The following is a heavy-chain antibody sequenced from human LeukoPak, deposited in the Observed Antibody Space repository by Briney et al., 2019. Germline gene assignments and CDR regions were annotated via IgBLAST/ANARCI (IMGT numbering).Heavy chain of an antibody. CDR2: INYSGRT. D-gene: IGHD6-19*01. V-gene: IGHV4-39*07. Sequence: SETLSLTCNVSGGSVSSSSYYWGWIRPPPGRGLEWIGSINYSGRTYYNPSLKSRVTLSADYSKNQFSLKMSSVTAADTAVYYCARESWGSGWYLNYFDPWGQGTLVTVSS. CDR3: ARESWGSGWYLNYFDP. J-gene: IGHJ5*02. CDR1: GGSVSSSSYY.